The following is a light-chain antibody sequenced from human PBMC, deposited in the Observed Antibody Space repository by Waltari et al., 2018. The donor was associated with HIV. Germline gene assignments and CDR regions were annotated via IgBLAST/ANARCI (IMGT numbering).Light chain of an antibody. CDR2: RNM. CDR3: ASWDDSLGGRWV. J-gene: IGLJ3*02. Sequence: QSVLTQPPSTSGTPGQTVTISCSGTRSDIGTNYVYWYQQVPGTAPKLRIHRNMQRPSGVPARFSGSKSGTSASLGIGGLRSEDEAQYHCASWDDSLGGRWVFGGGTKLTVL. CDR1: RSDIGTNY. V-gene: IGLV1-47*01.